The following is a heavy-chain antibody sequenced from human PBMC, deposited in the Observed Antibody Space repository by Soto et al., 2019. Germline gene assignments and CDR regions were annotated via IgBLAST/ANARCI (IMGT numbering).Heavy chain of an antibody. V-gene: IGHV1-69*06. CDR1: GGTFSRYA. J-gene: IGHJ6*02. CDR3: AGVLTRVRGVIITYYGMDV. CDR2: IIPICGTS. Sequence: SVKVSCKASGGTFSRYAISWVRQAPGQGLEWMGGIIPICGTSNYVQKFQGRVTITADKSTSTAYMELRSLRSEYTAVYYCAGVLTRVRGVIITYYGMDVWGQGNTVTVSS. D-gene: IGHD3-10*01.